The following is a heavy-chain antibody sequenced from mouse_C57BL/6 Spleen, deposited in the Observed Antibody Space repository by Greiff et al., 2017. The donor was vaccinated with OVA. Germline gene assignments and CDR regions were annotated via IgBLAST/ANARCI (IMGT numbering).Heavy chain of an antibody. J-gene: IGHJ2*01. Sequence: VMLVESGPGLVAPSQCLSITCTVSGFSLTSYAISWVRQPPGKGLEWLGVIWTGGGTNYNSALKYRLSISKDNAKSQVFLKMNSLQTDDTARYYCARKGSSYGTYYFDYWGQGTTLTVSS. CDR3: ARKGSSYGTYYFDY. CDR2: IWTGGGT. D-gene: IGHD1-1*01. V-gene: IGHV2-9-1*01. CDR1: GFSLTSYA.